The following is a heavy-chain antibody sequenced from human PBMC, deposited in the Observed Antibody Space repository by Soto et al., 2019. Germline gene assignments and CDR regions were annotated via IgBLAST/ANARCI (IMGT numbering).Heavy chain of an antibody. CDR2: ISYDGSNK. V-gene: IGHV3-30*18. D-gene: IGHD2-2*01. CDR3: AKDLGRVIVVAYFDY. CDR1: GFTFSSYG. Sequence: PGGSLRLSCAASGFTFSSYGMHWVRQAPGKGLEWVAVISYDGSNKYYADSVKGRFTISRDNSKNTLYLQMNSLRAEDTAVYYCAKDLGRVIVVAYFDYWGQGTLVTVSS. J-gene: IGHJ4*02.